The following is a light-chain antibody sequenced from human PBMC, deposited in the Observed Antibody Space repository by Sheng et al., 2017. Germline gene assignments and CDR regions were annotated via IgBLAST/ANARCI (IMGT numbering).Light chain of an antibody. J-gene: IGKJ4*01. CDR2: AAS. V-gene: IGKV1-8*01. CDR1: QGISSY. CDR3: QKYNSALT. Sequence: IQMTQSPSSLSAYVGDRVTITCRASQGISSYLAWYQQKPGKAPKLLIYAASTLQSGVPSRFSGSGSGTDFTLTISSLQPEDVATYYCQKYNSALTFGGGTKVEIK.